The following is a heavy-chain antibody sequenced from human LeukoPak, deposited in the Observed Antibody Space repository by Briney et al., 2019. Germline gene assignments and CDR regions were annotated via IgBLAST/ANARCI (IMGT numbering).Heavy chain of an antibody. D-gene: IGHD3-22*01. Sequence: SGTLSLTCTVSGGSISSRKWWGWVRQPPGKGLEWIGEIYHSGYTNYNPSFKSRVTISEDQSRNQFSLKLTSVTAADTAIYYCAGPPDNSGGYTFDVWGQGTMVSVSS. CDR1: GGSISSRKW. CDR3: AGPPDNSGGYTFDV. J-gene: IGHJ3*01. CDR2: IYHSGYT. V-gene: IGHV4-4*02.